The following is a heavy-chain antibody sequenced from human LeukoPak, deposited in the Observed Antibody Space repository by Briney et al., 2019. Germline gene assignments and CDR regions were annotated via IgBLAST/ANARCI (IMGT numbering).Heavy chain of an antibody. Sequence: SVKVSCKASGGTFNSYAISWVRQAPGQGLEWMGGVIPIFGTANYAQKFQGRVTITADESTSTAYMELSSLRSEDTAVYYCARGVAARHFDYWGQGTLVTVSS. CDR2: VIPIFGTA. D-gene: IGHD6-6*01. CDR1: GGTFNSYA. V-gene: IGHV1-69*01. J-gene: IGHJ4*02. CDR3: ARGVAARHFDY.